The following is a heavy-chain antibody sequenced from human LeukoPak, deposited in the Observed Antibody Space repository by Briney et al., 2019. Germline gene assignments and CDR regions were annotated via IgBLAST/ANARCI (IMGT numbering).Heavy chain of an antibody. V-gene: IGHV3-23*01. J-gene: IGHJ4*02. CDR3: ARRYSSSFDY. D-gene: IGHD6-6*01. CDR2: ISSGGGST. CDR1: GFTFSSYV. Sequence: PGRSLRLSCAASGFTFSSYVMSWVRQAPGKGLEWVSTISSGGGSTYYADSVKGRFTISRDNSKNTLFLQMNSLRAEDTAVYYCARRYSSSFDYWGQGTLVTVSS.